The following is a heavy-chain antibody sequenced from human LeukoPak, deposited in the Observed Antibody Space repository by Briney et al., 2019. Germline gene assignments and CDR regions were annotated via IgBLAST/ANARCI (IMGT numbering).Heavy chain of an antibody. CDR3: AKDHRGGSHFDS. D-gene: IGHD3-10*01. V-gene: IGHV3-23*01. Sequence: PGGSLRLSCAASGFTFSSYAMSWVRQAPGKGLEWVSAISGSGGSTYYADSVKGRFTISRDNSKNTLYLQMSSLRAEDTAVYYCAKDHRGGSHFDSWGQGTLVTVSS. J-gene: IGHJ4*02. CDR2: ISGSGGST. CDR1: GFTFSSYA.